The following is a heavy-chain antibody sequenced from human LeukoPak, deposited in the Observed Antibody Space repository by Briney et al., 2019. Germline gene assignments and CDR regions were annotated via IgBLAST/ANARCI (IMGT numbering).Heavy chain of an antibody. J-gene: IGHJ4*02. D-gene: IGHD2-15*01. CDR2: IIPIHGVA. Sequence: GASVKVSCKTSRATFRNYGITWVRQVPGQGLEWMGRIIPIHGVAHTAQRFQGRVNITADESTNTNYMEVSSLRSEDPAMYYCSRDSAGYPDYWGQGTLVTVTS. V-gene: IGHV1-69*04. CDR3: SRDSAGYPDY. CDR1: RATFRNYG.